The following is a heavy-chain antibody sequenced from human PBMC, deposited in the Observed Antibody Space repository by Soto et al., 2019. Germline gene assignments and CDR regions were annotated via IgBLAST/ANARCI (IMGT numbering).Heavy chain of an antibody. Sequence: PSETLSLTCTVSGGSISSGDYYWSWIRQPPGKGLEWIGYIYYSGSTYYNPSLKSRVTISVDTSKNQFSLKLSSVTAADTAVYYCSRGLWFSYGMDVWGQGTTGTVSS. J-gene: IGHJ6*02. CDR2: IYYSGST. V-gene: IGHV4-30-4*01. D-gene: IGHD5-18*01. CDR3: SRGLWFSYGMDV. CDR1: GGSISSGDYY.